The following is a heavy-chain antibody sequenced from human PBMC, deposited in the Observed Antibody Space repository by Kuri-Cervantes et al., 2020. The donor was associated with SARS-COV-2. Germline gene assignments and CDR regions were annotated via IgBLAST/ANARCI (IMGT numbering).Heavy chain of an antibody. CDR2: FDPEDGET. CDR3: ATREGGLGYDGMDV. CDR1: GYTLTELS. V-gene: IGHV1-24*01. J-gene: IGHJ6*02. Sequence: ASVKVSCKVSGYTLTELSMHWVRQAPGKGLEWMGGFDPEDGETIYAQKFKGRVTMTEDTSTDTAYMELSSLRSEDTAVYYCATREGGLGYDGMDVWAQGTTVTVSS. D-gene: IGHD3-16*01.